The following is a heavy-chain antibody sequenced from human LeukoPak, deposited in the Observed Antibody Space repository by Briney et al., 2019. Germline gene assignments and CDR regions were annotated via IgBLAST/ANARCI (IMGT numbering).Heavy chain of an antibody. CDR1: GGSISSSSYY. CDR2: IYYSGST. D-gene: IGHD6-13*01. CDR3: ARASRGIAAAGSHYFDC. Sequence: SETLSLTCTVSGGSISSSSYYWSWIRQPPGKGLEWIGYIYYSGSTNYNPSLKSRVTISVDTSKNQFSLKLSSVTAADTAVYFCARASRGIAAAGSHYFDCWGQGTLVTVSS. V-gene: IGHV4-61*05. J-gene: IGHJ4*02.